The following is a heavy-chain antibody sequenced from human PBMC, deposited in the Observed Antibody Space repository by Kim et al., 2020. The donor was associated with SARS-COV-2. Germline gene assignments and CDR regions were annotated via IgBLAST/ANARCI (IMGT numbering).Heavy chain of an antibody. Sequence: SETLSLTCLVSGGSISSAGYYWSWIRQHPGKGLEWLGYIYYTGATYYNPSLTGRLTMSVDTPKNQFSLKVISMSLADTAVYFCARGTGGEYYG. CDR3: ARGTGGEYYG. J-gene: IGHJ6*01. D-gene: IGHD2-8*02. CDR1: GGSISSAGYY. V-gene: IGHV4-31*02. CDR2: IYYTGAT.